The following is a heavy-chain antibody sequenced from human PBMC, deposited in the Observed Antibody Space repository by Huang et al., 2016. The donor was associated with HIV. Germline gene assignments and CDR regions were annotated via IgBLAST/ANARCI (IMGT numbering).Heavy chain of an antibody. J-gene: IGHJ4*02. CDR3: ATGFDVFFDF. V-gene: IGHV1-24*01. CDR1: EYTLTELS. CDR2: LDPEIGET. D-gene: IGHD3-9*01. Sequence: QVQLVQSRAEVKKPGASVKVSCKVSEYTLTELSIHWVRQPPGKGLEGMRGLDPEIGETIYAQKFQGRVTMTEETSTETAFMELSGLRPEDTAVYYCATGFDVFFDFWGQGTLVTVSS.